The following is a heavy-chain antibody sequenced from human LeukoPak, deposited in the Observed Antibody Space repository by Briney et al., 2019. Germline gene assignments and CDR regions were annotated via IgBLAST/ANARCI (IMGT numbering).Heavy chain of an antibody. CDR3: ARLSTVTTSFDY. CDR1: GNSFGDYY. Sequence: SETLSLTCTVSGNSFGDYYWSWIRQPAGKGLEWIGRIYTSGSTTYNPSLKSRVTMSVDTSKSQFSLNLMSVTAADTAVYYCARLSTVTTSFDYWGQGTLVTVSS. CDR2: IYTSGST. J-gene: IGHJ4*02. V-gene: IGHV4-4*07. D-gene: IGHD4-17*01.